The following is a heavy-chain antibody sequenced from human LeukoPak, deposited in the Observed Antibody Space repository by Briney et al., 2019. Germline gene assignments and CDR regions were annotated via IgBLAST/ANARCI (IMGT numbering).Heavy chain of an antibody. J-gene: IGHJ4*02. CDR1: GDSVSSSSAA. CDR2: TYYRSRWYN. CDR3: ARSADGTLDY. Sequence: SQTLSLTCAISGDSVSSSSAAWNWIRQSPSRGLEWLGRTYYRSRWYNDYAVSVKSRITVNPDTSKNQFSLHLNSVTPDDTAVYYCARSADGTLDYWGQGTLVTVSS. V-gene: IGHV6-1*01. D-gene: IGHD6-13*01.